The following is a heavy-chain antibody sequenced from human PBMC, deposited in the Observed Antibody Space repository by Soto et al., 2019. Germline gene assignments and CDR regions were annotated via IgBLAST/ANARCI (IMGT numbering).Heavy chain of an antibody. D-gene: IGHD6-19*01. V-gene: IGHV3-33*01. CDR2: IWYDGSNK. J-gene: IGHJ4*02. CDR3: ARDLGSSGQFDY. CDR1: GFTFSSYG. Sequence: VQLVESGGGVVQPGRSLRLSCAASGFTFSSYGMHWVRQAPGKGLEWVAVIWYDGSNKYYADSVKGRFTISRDNSKNTLYLQMNSLRAEDTAVYYCARDLGSSGQFDYWGQGTLVTVSS.